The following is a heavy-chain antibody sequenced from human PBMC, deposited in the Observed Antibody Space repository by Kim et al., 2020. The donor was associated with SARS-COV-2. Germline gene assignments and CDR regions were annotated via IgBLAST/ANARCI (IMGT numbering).Heavy chain of an antibody. J-gene: IGHJ4*02. Sequence: STSYAQKFQGRVTMTRDTSTSTVYMELSSLRSEDTAVYYCARDLNRRYSDWGQGTLVTVSS. CDR3: ARDLNRRYSD. CDR2: ST. D-gene: IGHD3-9*01. V-gene: IGHV1-46*01.